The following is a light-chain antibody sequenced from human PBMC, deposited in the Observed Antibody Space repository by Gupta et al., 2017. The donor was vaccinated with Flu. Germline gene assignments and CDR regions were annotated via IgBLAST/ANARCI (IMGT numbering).Light chain of an antibody. CDR1: SSYVGNYNY. J-gene: IGLJ3*02. CDR3: NAYTSSSTWV. V-gene: IGLV2-14*01. CDR2: EVS. Sequence: SITISCTATSSYVGNYNYVYCYQQHPAKAPKLMIYEVSNRPSGVATRFSGSKSGNTASLTISVLQAEDEADYYCNAYTSSSTWVFGGGTKLTVL.